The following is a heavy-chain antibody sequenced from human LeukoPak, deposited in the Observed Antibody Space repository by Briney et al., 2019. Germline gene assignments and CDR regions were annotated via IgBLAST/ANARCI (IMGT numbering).Heavy chain of an antibody. J-gene: IGHJ4*02. CDR3: ARAHSSLRLYHFDY. Sequence: ASVKVSCKASGYTFTDQWIHWVRQAPGQGLEWLGWINPNSGGTNYAQKFEGRIAMTTDTSINTAYMEMTRLTSDDTAVYYCARAHSSLRLYHFDYWGQGTLVTVSS. CDR2: INPNSGGT. D-gene: IGHD6-13*01. V-gene: IGHV1-2*02. CDR1: GYTFTDQW.